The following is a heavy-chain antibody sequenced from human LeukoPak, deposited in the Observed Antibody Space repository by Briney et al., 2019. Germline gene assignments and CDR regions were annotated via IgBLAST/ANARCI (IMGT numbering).Heavy chain of an antibody. CDR1: GGSISSSNW. CDR3: ARDGEVLSSSWFWFDP. J-gene: IGHJ5*02. V-gene: IGHV4-4*02. D-gene: IGHD6-13*01. Sequence: SETLSLTCAVSGGSISSSNWWSWVRQPPGKGLEWIGEIYHSGSANYNPSLKSRVTISVDTSKNQFSLKLSSVTAADTAVYYCARDGEVLSSSWFWFDPWGQGTLVTVSS. CDR2: IYHSGSA.